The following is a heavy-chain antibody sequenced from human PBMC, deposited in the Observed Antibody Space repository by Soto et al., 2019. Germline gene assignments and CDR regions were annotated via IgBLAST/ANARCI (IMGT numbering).Heavy chain of an antibody. CDR1: GFTFSSYG. D-gene: IGHD5-18*01. V-gene: IGHV3-30*18. CDR2: ISYDGSNK. J-gene: IGHJ4*02. CDR3: AKDRYSYARTIHWPNDY. Sequence: QVQLVESGGGVVQPGRSLRLSCAASGFTFSSYGMHWVRQAPGKGLEWVAVISYDGSNKYYADSVKGRFTISRDNSKNTLYLQMNSLRADDTAVYYCAKDRYSYARTIHWPNDYWGQGTLVTVSS.